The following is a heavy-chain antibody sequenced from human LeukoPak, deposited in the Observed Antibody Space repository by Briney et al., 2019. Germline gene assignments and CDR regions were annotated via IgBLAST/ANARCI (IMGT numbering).Heavy chain of an antibody. CDR2: ISYDGSHK. J-gene: IGHJ4*02. CDR1: GFTFSRYA. D-gene: IGHD4-17*01. CDR3: ARDPHYGDYAFDY. Sequence: GGSLRLSCAASGFTFSRYAMHWVRQAPGKGLDWAAFISYDGSHKYYADSVRGRFTISRDDSKKTLYLQMDSLRVEDTAVYYCARDPHYGDYAFDYWGQGTLVTVSS. V-gene: IGHV3-30*04.